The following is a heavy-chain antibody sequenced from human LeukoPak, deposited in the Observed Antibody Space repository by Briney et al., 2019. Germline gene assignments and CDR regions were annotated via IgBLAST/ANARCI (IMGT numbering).Heavy chain of an antibody. CDR3: ARAPLTYYYDSSGYIRGYYFDY. J-gene: IGHJ4*02. V-gene: IGHV4-39*07. D-gene: IGHD3-22*01. CDR1: GGSISSSSYC. Sequence: SETLSLTCTVSGGSISSSSYCWGWIRQPPGKGLEWIGSIYYSGSTNYNPSLKSRVIISVDTSKNQFSLKLSSVTAADTAVYYCARAPLTYYYDSSGYIRGYYFDYWGQGTLVTVSS. CDR2: IYYSGST.